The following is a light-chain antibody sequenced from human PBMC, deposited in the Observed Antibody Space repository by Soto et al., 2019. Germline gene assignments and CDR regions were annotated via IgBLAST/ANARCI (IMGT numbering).Light chain of an antibody. CDR2: GAS. Sequence: EILMTQSPATLSGFPGERATLSCRASQSVYSTLAWYQHKPGQAPRLLIYGASTRATGVPARFSGSGSVTELTLTIVSLQSEYFAVFYCQQYNNWLPVTFGPGTTLDIK. J-gene: IGKJ3*01. CDR3: QQYNNWLPVT. V-gene: IGKV3-15*01. CDR1: QSVYST.